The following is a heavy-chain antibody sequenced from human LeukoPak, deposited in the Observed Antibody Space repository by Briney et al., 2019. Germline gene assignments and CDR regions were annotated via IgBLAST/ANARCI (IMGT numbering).Heavy chain of an antibody. V-gene: IGHV3-74*01. D-gene: IGHD2-15*01. J-gene: IGHJ4*02. CDR1: GFTFSNYW. Sequence: GGSLRLSCAASGFTFSNYWIHWVRQPPGMGLVWVSHITGDGRSTSYADSVKGRFTISRDNAKNTLYLQMSSLRVEDTAVYYCARGSSGGSFGYWGQGTLVTVSS. CDR3: ARGSSGGSFGY. CDR2: ITGDGRST.